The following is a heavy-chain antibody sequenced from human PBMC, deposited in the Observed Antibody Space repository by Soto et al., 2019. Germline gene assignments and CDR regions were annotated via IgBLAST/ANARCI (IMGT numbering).Heavy chain of an antibody. Sequence: VASVKVSCKTSGYTFTGHYIHWVRQAPQQGPEWVGEIGPESGATRYAQKFRGRVTMTMDTSITTVYMELKNLSPDDTAVYYCGRGRSGQIVVFYWGQGTQVTVSS. D-gene: IGHD1-26*01. J-gene: IGHJ4*02. CDR3: GRGRSGQIVVFY. CDR2: IGPESGAT. CDR1: GYTFTGHY. V-gene: IGHV1-2*02.